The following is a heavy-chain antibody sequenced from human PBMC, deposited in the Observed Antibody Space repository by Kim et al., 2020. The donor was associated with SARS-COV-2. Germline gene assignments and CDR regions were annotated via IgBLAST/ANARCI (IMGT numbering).Heavy chain of an antibody. J-gene: IGHJ4*02. CDR1: GFTFSATW. CDR2: VNHDGSEK. V-gene: IGHV3-7*01. CDR3: GRGAGYVVDY. D-gene: IGHD2-21*01. Sequence: GGSLRLSCAASGFTFSATWMHWVRQAPGKGLEWVAIVNHDGSEKHYVGPVRGRFTISRDNAKNSLYLQMNSLRGEDTAVYYCGRGAGYVVDYWGQGTLLTVSS.